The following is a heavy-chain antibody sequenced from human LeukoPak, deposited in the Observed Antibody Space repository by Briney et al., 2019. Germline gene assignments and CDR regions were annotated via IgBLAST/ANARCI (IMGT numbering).Heavy chain of an antibody. Sequence: SETLSLTCTVSGGSISSSSYYWGWIRQPPGKGLEWIGSIYYSGSTYYNPSLKSRVTISVVTSKNQFSLKLSSVTAADTAVYYCARLRGYSYGYYTYFDYWGQGTLVTVSS. CDR3: ARLRGYSYGYYTYFDY. D-gene: IGHD5-18*01. J-gene: IGHJ4*02. V-gene: IGHV4-39*01. CDR2: IYYSGST. CDR1: GGSISSSSYY.